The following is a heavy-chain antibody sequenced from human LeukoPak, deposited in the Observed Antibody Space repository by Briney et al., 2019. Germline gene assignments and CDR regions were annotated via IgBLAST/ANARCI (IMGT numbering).Heavy chain of an antibody. CDR1: GYSFPTYW. Sequence: GESLKIFCKGSGYSFPTYWIGWVRQMPGKGLELMGVIDPFDSDTKYSPSFQGRVTISADKSITTAYLHWSSLKAADTAMYYRARVGVGSYWDFDYWGQGTLVTASS. D-gene: IGHD1-26*01. CDR2: IDPFDSDT. J-gene: IGHJ4*02. CDR3: ARVGVGSYWDFDY. V-gene: IGHV5-51*01.